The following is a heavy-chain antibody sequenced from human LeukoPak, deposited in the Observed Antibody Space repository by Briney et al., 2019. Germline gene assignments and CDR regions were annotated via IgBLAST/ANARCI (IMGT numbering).Heavy chain of an antibody. D-gene: IGHD7-27*01. CDR2: ISGRGDST. CDR3: ANDLTGGSYYFAMDV. V-gene: IGHV3-23*01. Sequence: PGGSPRLSCAASGFIFSIYAMTWVRQAPGKGLEWVSAISGRGDSTYYADSVKGRFTISRDNSKNTLYLQMNNLRAEDTAVYYCANDLTGGSYYFAMDVWGPGTTVTVSS. CDR1: GFIFSIYA. J-gene: IGHJ6*02.